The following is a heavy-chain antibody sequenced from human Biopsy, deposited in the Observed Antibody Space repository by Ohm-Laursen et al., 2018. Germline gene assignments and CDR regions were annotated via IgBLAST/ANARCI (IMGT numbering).Heavy chain of an antibody. Sequence: ASVKVSCKASDYTFYSYGITWVRRAPGQGLEWMGWITADEKNSAPKFQGRVTMTTDMSTSTAYMELRGLKSDDTAVYYCARVFGGAYYSYALDIWGHGTMVTVSS. CDR3: ARVFGGAYYSYALDI. D-gene: IGHD1-26*01. CDR1: DYTFYSYG. CDR2: ITADEK. V-gene: IGHV1-18*04. J-gene: IGHJ3*02.